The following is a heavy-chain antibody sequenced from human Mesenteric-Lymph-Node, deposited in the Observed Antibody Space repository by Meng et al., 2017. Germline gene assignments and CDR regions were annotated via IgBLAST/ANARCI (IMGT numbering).Heavy chain of an antibody. D-gene: IGHD2-21*01. V-gene: IGHV3-53*04. CDR1: GFTFSSYE. CDR3: ARGGEHRHYWYFDL. J-gene: IGHJ2*01. Sequence: GGSLRLSCAASGFTFSSYEMNWVRQAPGKGLEWVSVIYSGGSTYYADSVKGRFTISRHNSKNTLYLQMNSLRAEDTAVYYCARGGEHRHYWYFDLWGRGTLVTVSS. CDR2: IYSGGST.